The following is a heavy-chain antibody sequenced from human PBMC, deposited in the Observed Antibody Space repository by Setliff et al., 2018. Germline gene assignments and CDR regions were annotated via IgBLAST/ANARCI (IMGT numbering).Heavy chain of an antibody. Sequence: ASVKVSCKASGGTFSSYAISWVRQAPGQGLEWMGMINPGGGSTTYAQKFQGRVTVTTDTYTGTGYMELRSLRSDDTAMYFCARFGGSCSSSSCYASDLWGQGTMVTVSS. V-gene: IGHV1-46*01. CDR1: GGTFSSYA. CDR2: INPGGGST. D-gene: IGHD2-2*01. J-gene: IGHJ3*01. CDR3: ARFGGSCSSSSCYASDL.